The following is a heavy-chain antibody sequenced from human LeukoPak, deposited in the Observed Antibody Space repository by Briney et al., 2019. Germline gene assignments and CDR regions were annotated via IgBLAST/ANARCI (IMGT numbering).Heavy chain of an antibody. Sequence: GGSLRLSCAASGFTFSTYGMHWVRQAPGKGLEWVAVISYDGSNKYYADSVKGRFTISRDNSKNTLYLQMNSLRAEDTAVYYCAKDMRWLQSTGGYYFDYWGQGTLVTVSS. CDR3: AKDMRWLQSTGGYYFDY. CDR2: ISYDGSNK. J-gene: IGHJ4*02. CDR1: GFTFSTYG. V-gene: IGHV3-30*18. D-gene: IGHD5-24*01.